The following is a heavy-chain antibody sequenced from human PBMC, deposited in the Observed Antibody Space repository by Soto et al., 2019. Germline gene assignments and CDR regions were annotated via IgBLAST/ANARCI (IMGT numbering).Heavy chain of an antibody. J-gene: IGHJ6*02. CDR3: ANDLGEYSSVWYSVDYYYGMDV. CDR1: GFTFSSYG. V-gene: IGHV3-30*18. D-gene: IGHD6-19*01. Sequence: QVQLVESGGGVVQPGRSLRLSCAASGFTFSSYGMHWVRQAPGKGLEWVVVISDAGSNKYYADSVKGRFTISIDNSKNTLYLQRNGLRAEDTAVYYCANDLGEYSSVWYSVDYYYGMDVWCQGTTVTGSS. CDR2: ISDAGSNK.